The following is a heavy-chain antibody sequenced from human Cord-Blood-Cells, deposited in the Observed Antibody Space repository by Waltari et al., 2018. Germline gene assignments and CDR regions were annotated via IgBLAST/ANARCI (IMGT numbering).Heavy chain of an antibody. Sequence: QVQLVQSGAEVKKPGASVKVSCKASGYTFTGYYMHWVRQAPGQGLEWMGWINPTSGGTNYEKKYQGMVTMTRDTSISAAYRELSRLRSDDTAVYYCARDPSYGSGSYYFQHWGQGTLVTVSS. CDR1: GYTFTGYY. J-gene: IGHJ1*01. CDR2: INPTSGGT. D-gene: IGHD3-10*01. CDR3: ARDPSYGSGSYYFQH. V-gene: IGHV1-2*02.